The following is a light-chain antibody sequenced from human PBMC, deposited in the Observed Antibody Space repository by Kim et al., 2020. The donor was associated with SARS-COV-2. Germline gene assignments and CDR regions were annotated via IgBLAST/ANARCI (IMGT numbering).Light chain of an antibody. Sequence: EIVLTQSPDTLSSSPGETATLSCRASQSGRSSYLAWYQHKSGQAPRRIIYGAYTRDAGVPERFSGAGSGTDFTLPISGSDPEDVAIYYWKCYDASPMCTFGQGTKVRIK. CDR3: KCYDASPMCT. V-gene: IGKV3-20*01. J-gene: IGKJ1*01. CDR1: QSGRSSY. CDR2: GAY.